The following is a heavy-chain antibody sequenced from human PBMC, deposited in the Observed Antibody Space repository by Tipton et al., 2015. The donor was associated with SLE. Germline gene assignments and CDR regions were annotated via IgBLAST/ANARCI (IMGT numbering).Heavy chain of an antibody. CDR2: IYTSGST. D-gene: IGHD3-10*01. CDR1: GGSISSYY. V-gene: IGHV4-4*07. J-gene: IGHJ6*02. CDR3: ARGAVGAMVRGVYYGMDV. Sequence: LRLSCTVSGGSISSYYWSWIRQPAGKGLEWIGRIYTSGSTNYNPPLKSRVTMSVDTSKNQFSLKLSSVTAADTAVYYCARGAVGAMVRGVYYGMDVWGQGTTVTVSS.